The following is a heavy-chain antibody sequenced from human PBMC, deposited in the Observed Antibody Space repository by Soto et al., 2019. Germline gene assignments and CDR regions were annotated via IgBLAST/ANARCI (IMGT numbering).Heavy chain of an antibody. CDR1: GGSISSSSYY. CDR3: ARHSGSYYAFDI. Sequence: SETLSLTCTVSGGSISSSSYYWGWIRQPPGKGLEWIGSIYYSGSTYHNPSLKSRVTISVDTSKNQFSLKLSSVTAADTAVYYCARHSGSYYAFDIWGQGTMVTVSS. D-gene: IGHD1-26*01. V-gene: IGHV4-39*01. J-gene: IGHJ3*02. CDR2: IYYSGST.